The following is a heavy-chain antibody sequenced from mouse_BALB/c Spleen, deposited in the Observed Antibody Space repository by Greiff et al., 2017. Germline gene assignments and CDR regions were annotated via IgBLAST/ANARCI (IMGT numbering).Heavy chain of an antibody. V-gene: IGHV2-9*02. D-gene: IGHD1-1*01. CDR3: AGGSSSFYAMDY. CDR2: IWAGGST. Sequence: QVQGVESGPGLVAPSQSLSITCTVSGFSLTSYGVHWVRQPPGKGLEWLGVIWAGGSTNYNSALMSRLSISKDNSKSQVFLKMNSLQTDDTAMYYCAGGSSSFYAMDYWGQGTSVTVSS. CDR1: GFSLTSYG. J-gene: IGHJ4*01.